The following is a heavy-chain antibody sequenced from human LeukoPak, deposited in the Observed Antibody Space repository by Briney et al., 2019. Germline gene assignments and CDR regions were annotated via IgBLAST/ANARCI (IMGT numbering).Heavy chain of an antibody. CDR2: ISGSGGST. D-gene: IGHD5-12*01. Sequence: GGSLRLSCAASGFTFSSYAMSWVRQAPGKGLEWVSAISGSGGSTYYADSVKGRFTISRDNSKNTLYLQMNSLRVEDTAVYYCASSGYDLVGYYFDYWGQRTLVTVSS. J-gene: IGHJ4*02. CDR1: GFTFSSYA. V-gene: IGHV3-23*01. CDR3: ASSGYDLVGYYFDY.